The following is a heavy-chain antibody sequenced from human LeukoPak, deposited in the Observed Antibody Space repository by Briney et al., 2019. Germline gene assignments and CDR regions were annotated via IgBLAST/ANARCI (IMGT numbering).Heavy chain of an antibody. V-gene: IGHV1-69*04. D-gene: IGHD3-22*01. CDR1: GGTFSSYA. J-gene: IGHJ4*02. CDR3: ATPNDSSGYYYNY. CDR2: IIPILGIA. Sequence: SVKVSCKASGGTFSSYAISWVRQAPGQGLEWMGRIIPILGIANYAQKFQGRVTITADKSTSTAYMELSSLRSEDTAVYYCATPNDSSGYYYNYWGQGTLVTVSS.